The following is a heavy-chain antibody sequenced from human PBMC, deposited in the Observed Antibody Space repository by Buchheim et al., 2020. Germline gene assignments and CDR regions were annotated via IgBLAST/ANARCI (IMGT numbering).Heavy chain of an antibody. Sequence: EVQLLESGGGLVQPGGSLRLSCAASGFTFSSYAMSWVRQAPGKGLEWVSAISGSGGSTYYADSVKGRFTIPRDNSKNKLYPQMNSLRAEDTAVYYCANYRLDYGGTYYFDYWGQGTL. J-gene: IGHJ4*02. CDR3: ANYRLDYGGTYYFDY. D-gene: IGHD4-23*01. CDR2: ISGSGGST. CDR1: GFTFSSYA. V-gene: IGHV3-23*01.